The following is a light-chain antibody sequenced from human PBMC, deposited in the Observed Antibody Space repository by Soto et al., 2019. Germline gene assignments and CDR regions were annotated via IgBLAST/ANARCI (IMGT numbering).Light chain of an antibody. CDR1: ESVSRN. V-gene: IGKV3-15*01. CDR3: QQYNSWPTIT. CDR2: DAS. Sequence: EVVMTQSPATLSVSPGERATLSCRASESVSRNLAWYQQKPGQAPRLLIYDASTRATGIPDRFSGGGSGTEFTLNIRSLKSEDFVVYYCQQYNSWPTITFGEGTRLEIK. J-gene: IGKJ5*01.